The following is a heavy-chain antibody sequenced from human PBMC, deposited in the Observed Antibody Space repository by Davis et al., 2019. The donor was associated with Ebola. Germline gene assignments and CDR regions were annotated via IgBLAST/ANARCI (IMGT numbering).Heavy chain of an antibody. CDR2: ISSSGSTI. CDR3: ARDDRYNWNDVVYYYYGMDV. CDR1: GFTFSDYY. D-gene: IGHD1-1*01. Sequence: PGGSLRLSCAASGFTFSDYYMSWIRQAPGKGLEWVSYISSSGSTIYYADSVKGRFTISRDNAKNSLYRQMNSLRAEDTAVYYCARDDRYNWNDVVYYYYGMDVWGQGTTVTVSS. V-gene: IGHV3-11*04. J-gene: IGHJ6*02.